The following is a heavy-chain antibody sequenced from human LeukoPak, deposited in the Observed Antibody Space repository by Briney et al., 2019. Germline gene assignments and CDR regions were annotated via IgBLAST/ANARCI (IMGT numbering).Heavy chain of an antibody. CDR2: IYHSGST. CDR3: ARRYLTIFGVVTPFDY. D-gene: IGHD3-3*01. CDR1: GGSISSSNW. Sequence: SGTLSLTCAVSGGSISSSNWWSWVRQPPGKGLEWIGEIYHSGSTNYNPSLKSRVTISVDTSKNQFSLKLSSVTAADTAVYYCARRYLTIFGVVTPFDYWGQGTLVTVSS. J-gene: IGHJ4*02. V-gene: IGHV4-4*02.